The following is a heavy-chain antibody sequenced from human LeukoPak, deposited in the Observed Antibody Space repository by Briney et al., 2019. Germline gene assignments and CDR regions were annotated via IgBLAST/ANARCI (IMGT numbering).Heavy chain of an antibody. Sequence: GGSLRLSCGASGFTFSNYAMSWVRQAPGKGLEWASTSSGNGGSTYYGDSVKGRFTISRDNVKNTLHLQMSSLRAEDTAVYYCARDSNWNNGGFDYWGQGTLVTVSA. V-gene: IGHV3-23*01. D-gene: IGHD1/OR15-1a*01. J-gene: IGHJ4*02. CDR3: ARDSNWNNGGFDY. CDR2: SSGNGGST. CDR1: GFTFSNYA.